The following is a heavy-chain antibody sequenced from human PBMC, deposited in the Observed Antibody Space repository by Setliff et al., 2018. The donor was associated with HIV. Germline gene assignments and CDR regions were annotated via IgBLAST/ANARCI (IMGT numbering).Heavy chain of an antibody. D-gene: IGHD1-26*01. V-gene: IGHV3-7*03. J-gene: IGHJ5*02. CDR2: IKKDGREK. CDR1: GFIFSDSW. CDR3: ASMRKVGA. Sequence: QPGGSLRLSCGASGFIFSDSWMDWVRQAPGKGLEWVATIKKDGREKYYVDSVKGRFTISRDNARTSLYLEMTNLKVEDTAVYFCASMRKVGAWGQGTLVTVSS.